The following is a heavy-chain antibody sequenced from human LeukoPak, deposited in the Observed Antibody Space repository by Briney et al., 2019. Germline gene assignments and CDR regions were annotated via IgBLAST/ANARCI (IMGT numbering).Heavy chain of an antibody. CDR1: EFTFSSYS. D-gene: IGHD4-11*01. CDR2: ISSSSSYK. J-gene: IGHJ4*02. CDR3: ARDWTTVGPFDY. V-gene: IGHV3-21*01. Sequence: GGSLRLSCAASEFTFSSYSMNWVRQAPGKGLEWVSSISSSSSYKYYADSVKGRFTISRDHAKNSLYLQMNSLRAEDTAVYYCARDWTTVGPFDYWGQGTLVTVSS.